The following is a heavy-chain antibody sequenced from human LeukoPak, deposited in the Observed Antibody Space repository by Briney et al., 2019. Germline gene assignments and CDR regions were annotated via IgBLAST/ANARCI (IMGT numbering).Heavy chain of an antibody. CDR1: GFTFSSYW. D-gene: IGHD3-22*01. Sequence: PGGSLRLSCAASGFTFSSYWMHWVRQAPGKGLVWVSRINSDGSSTSYADSVKGRFTISRDNAKNTLYLQMNSLRAEDTAVYYCARYDYYDSSGYKIAEYFQHWGQGPLVTVSS. J-gene: IGHJ1*01. CDR3: ARYDYYDSSGYKIAEYFQH. V-gene: IGHV3-74*01. CDR2: INSDGSST.